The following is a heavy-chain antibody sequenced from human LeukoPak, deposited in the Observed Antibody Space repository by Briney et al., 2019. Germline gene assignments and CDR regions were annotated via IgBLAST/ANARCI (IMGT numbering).Heavy chain of an antibody. CDR1: GFTVSSDH. V-gene: IGHV3-66*01. CDR3: ARVLGSPSYFDD. J-gene: IGHJ4*02. D-gene: IGHD6-6*01. Sequence: PGGSLRLSCAASGFTVSSDHMSWVRQSPGKGLEWVSVTYRGGTTYYADFVKDRFSTSRDTSKNTLDLQMNSLRAEDTAVYYCARVLGSPSYFDDWGQGTLVTVSS. CDR2: TYRGGTT.